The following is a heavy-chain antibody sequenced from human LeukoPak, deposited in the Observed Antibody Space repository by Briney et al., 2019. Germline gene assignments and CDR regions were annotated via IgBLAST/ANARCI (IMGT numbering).Heavy chain of an antibody. J-gene: IGHJ3*02. D-gene: IGHD3-10*01. CDR1: GFTVSSNY. CDR2: IYSGGSA. CDR3: TLLWFGELLAGRAAFDI. V-gene: IGHV3-66*01. Sequence: GGSLRLSCAASGFTVSSNYMSWVRQAPGKGLEWVSVIYSGGSAYYADSVKGRFTISRDNSKNTLYLQMNSLRAEDTAVYYCTLLWFGELLAGRAAFDIWGQGTMVTVSS.